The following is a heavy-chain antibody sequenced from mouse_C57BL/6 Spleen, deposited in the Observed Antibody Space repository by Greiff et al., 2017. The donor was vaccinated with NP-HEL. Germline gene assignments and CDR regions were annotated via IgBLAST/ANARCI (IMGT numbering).Heavy chain of an antibody. CDR3: ARWLPTFYYAMDY. V-gene: IGHV1-82*01. Sequence: QVQLKQSGPELVKPGASVKISCKASGYAFSSSWMNWVKKRPGKGLEWIGRIYPGDGDTNYNGKFKGKATLTADKSSSTAYMQLSSLTSEDSAVYFCARWLPTFYYAMDYWGQGTSVTVSS. D-gene: IGHD2-2*01. CDR1: GYAFSSSW. CDR2: IYPGDGDT. J-gene: IGHJ4*01.